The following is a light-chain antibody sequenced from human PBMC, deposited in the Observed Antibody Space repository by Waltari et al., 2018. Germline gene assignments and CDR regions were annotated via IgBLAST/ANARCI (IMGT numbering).Light chain of an antibody. Sequence: EIVMTHSPATLSVSPGERATLSCRASQSVSSNLAWYQQKPGQAPRLLIYGSSTRATGIPARFSGSGSGTEFPLTISSLQSEDFAVYYCQQYNNWPWTFGQGTKVEIQ. V-gene: IGKV3-15*01. CDR3: QQYNNWPWT. J-gene: IGKJ1*01. CDR1: QSVSSN. CDR2: GSS.